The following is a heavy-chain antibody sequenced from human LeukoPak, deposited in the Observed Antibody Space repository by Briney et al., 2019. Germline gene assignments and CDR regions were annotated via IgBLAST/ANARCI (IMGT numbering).Heavy chain of an antibody. CDR3: AKYSFGDYDFDY. CDR1: GAAVSSGSYY. CDR2: IYTSGST. V-gene: IGHV4-61*02. Sequence: SETLPLTCTVSGAAVSSGSYYWSWIRQPAGKGLEWIGRIYTSGSTNYNPSLKSRVTISLDKPKNQFSLKLSSVTAADTAVYYCAKYSFGDYDFDYWGQGTLVTVSS. J-gene: IGHJ4*02. D-gene: IGHD4-17*01.